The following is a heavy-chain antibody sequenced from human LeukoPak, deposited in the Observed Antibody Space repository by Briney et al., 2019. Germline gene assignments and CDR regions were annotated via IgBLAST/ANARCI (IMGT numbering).Heavy chain of an antibody. CDR2: IYHSGST. V-gene: IGHV4-38-2*02. D-gene: IGHD3-16*02. Sequence: SETLSLTCTVSGYSISSGYYWGWIRQPPGKGLEWIGSIYHSGSTYYNPSLKSRVTISVDTSKNQFSLKLGSVTAADTAVYYCARDRGYYEYVWGSYRYAYYFDYWGQGTLVTVSS. J-gene: IGHJ4*02. CDR1: GYSISSGYY. CDR3: ARDRGYYEYVWGSYRYAYYFDY.